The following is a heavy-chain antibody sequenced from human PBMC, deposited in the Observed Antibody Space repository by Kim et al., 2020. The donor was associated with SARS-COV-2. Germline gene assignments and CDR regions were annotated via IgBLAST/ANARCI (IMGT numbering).Heavy chain of an antibody. Sequence: GKTESAASVKGRFTISSDDSKSIAYLQMNSLKTEDTAVYYCTRAQYPYPYWGQGTLVTVSS. J-gene: IGHJ4*02. D-gene: IGHD2-2*02. CDR3: TRAQYPYPY. CDR2: GKT. V-gene: IGHV3-49*02.